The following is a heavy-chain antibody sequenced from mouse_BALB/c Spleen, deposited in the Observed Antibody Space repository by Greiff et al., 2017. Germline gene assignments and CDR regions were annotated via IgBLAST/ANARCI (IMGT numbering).Heavy chain of an antibody. V-gene: IGHV3-6*02. CDR3: ARGGMYNPWFAY. J-gene: IGHJ3*01. Sequence: EVHLVESGPGLVKPSQSLSLTCSVTGYSITSGYYWNWIRQFPGNKLEWMGYISYDGSNNYNPSLKNRISITRDTSKNQFFLKLNSVTTEDTATYYCARGGMYNPWFAYWGQGTLVTVSA. CDR1: GYSITSGYY. D-gene: IGHD1-3*01. CDR2: ISYDGSN.